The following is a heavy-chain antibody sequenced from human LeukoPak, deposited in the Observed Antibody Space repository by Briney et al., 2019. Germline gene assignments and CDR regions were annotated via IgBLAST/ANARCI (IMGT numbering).Heavy chain of an antibody. Sequence: PGGSLRLSCAASGFTFSSYAMSWVRQAPGKGLEWVSAISGSGGSTYYADSVKGRFTISRDNSKNTLYLQMNSLRAEDTAVYYCVKGTVTGYFPQYYFDYWGQGTLVTVSS. J-gene: IGHJ4*02. CDR2: ISGSGGST. CDR1: GFTFSSYA. CDR3: VKGTVTGYFPQYYFDY. V-gene: IGHV3-23*01. D-gene: IGHD3-9*01.